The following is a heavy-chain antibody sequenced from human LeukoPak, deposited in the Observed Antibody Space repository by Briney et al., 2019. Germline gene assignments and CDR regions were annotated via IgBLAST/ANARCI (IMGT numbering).Heavy chain of an antibody. CDR1: GGSISSYY. Sequence: SEILSLTCTVSGGSISSYYWSWNRQPPGKGLEWIGYIYYSGSTNYNPSLKSRVTISVDTSKNQFSLKLSSVTAADTAVYYCARDHRYYGSGSYTYWGQGTLVTVSS. D-gene: IGHD3-10*01. CDR2: IYYSGST. J-gene: IGHJ4*02. V-gene: IGHV4-59*01. CDR3: ARDHRYYGSGSYTY.